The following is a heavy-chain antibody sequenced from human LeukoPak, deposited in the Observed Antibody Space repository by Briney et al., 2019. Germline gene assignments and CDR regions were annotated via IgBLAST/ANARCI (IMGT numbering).Heavy chain of an antibody. CDR1: GGSFSGYY. D-gene: IGHD5-18*01. Sequence: ETLSLTCAVYGGSFSGYYWSWVRQAPGKGLEWVSLIYSGGSTYYAASVKGRFTISRDNSKNTLYLQMNSLRPEDTAVYYCAKGYNYAYEYWGQGTLVTVSS. J-gene: IGHJ4*02. V-gene: IGHV3-53*01. CDR2: IYSGGST. CDR3: AKGYNYAYEY.